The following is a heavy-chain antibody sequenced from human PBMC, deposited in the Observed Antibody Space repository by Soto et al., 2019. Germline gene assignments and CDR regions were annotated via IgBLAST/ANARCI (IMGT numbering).Heavy chain of an antibody. J-gene: IGHJ5*02. D-gene: IGHD1-1*01. V-gene: IGHV4-61*01. CDR2: IYYSGYT. CDR1: CGSVSSGSYY. Sequence: SETLSLTCTVSCGSVSSGSYYWSWIRQPPGKGLEWIGYIYYSGYTNYNPSLKSRVTISVDTSKNQVSLKLSSVTAADTAVYYCARDLRYSEFDPWGQGTLVTVSS. CDR3: ARDLRYSEFDP.